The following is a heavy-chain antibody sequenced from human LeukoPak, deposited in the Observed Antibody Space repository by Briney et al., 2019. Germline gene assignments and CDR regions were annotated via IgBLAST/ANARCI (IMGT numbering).Heavy chain of an antibody. CDR2: IHDDGRT. J-gene: IGHJ5*02. CDR1: GGSMRDSIT. Sequence: SETLSLTRSVSGGSMRDSITWGWVRQPPGKGLEWLANIHDDGRTAPNPSLRSRLTISQDRSKNQFSLKVSSVTAADTAFYYCAKVLTAAGLDLWGQGILVTVSS. D-gene: IGHD6-25*01. CDR3: AKVLTAAGLDL. V-gene: IGHV4/OR15-8*01.